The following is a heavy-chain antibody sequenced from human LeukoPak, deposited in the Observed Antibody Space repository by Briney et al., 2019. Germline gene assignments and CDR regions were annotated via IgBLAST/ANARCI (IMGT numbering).Heavy chain of an antibody. D-gene: IGHD6-19*01. CDR1: GFTFSSYA. CDR3: AKHLYSSGWYGPLDY. V-gene: IGHV3-23*01. J-gene: IGHJ4*02. CDR2: ISGSGGST. Sequence: AGSLSLSCAASGFTFSSYAMSWLPQAPGKGLEWGTAISGSGGSTYYADSVKGRFTSSRDNSKNTLYLQMNSLRAKDTAVYYCAKHLYSSGWYGPLDYWGQGTLVTVSS.